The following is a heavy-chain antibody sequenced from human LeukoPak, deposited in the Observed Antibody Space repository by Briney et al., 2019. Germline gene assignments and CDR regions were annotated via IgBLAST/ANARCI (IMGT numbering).Heavy chain of an antibody. CDR2: INWNGGST. CDR1: GFTFDDYG. D-gene: IGHD3-22*01. J-gene: IGHJ4*02. Sequence: GGSLRLSCAASGFTFDDYGMSWVRQAPGKGLEWVSGINWNGGSTGYADSVKGRFTISRDNAKNSLYLQMNSLRAEDTALYHCARGGYYYDSSGYYYDYWGQGTLATVSS. V-gene: IGHV3-20*01. CDR3: ARGGYYYDSSGYYYDY.